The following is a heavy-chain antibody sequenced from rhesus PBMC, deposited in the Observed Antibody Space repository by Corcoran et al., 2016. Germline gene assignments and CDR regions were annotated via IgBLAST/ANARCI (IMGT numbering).Heavy chain of an antibody. CDR1: DGSISRSYW. Sequence: QVQLQESGPALVKPSETLSLTCAVSDGSISRSYWWSWLRQSPGKGLEWIGGNSGNGERTEYKPSLKSRVTISKETSKNHFSLKLTSVTAADTAVYDCARIGSGYFWGQGVLVTVSS. CDR3: ARIGSGYF. D-gene: IGHD2-21*01. CDR2: NSGNGERT. J-gene: IGHJ4*01. V-gene: IGHV4-93*01.